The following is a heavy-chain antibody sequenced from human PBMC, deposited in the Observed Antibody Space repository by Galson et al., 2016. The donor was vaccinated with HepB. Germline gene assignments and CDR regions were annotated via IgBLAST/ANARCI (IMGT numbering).Heavy chain of an antibody. CDR3: ARDPSSLPLNDAFDI. CDR1: GGTFSSFA. Sequence: SVKVSCKASGGTFSSFAISWVRQAPGQGLEWIGGIIPMFGTPNYAQKFQGRVTVTADESTSTAYMELSSLRSQDTALYYCARDPSSLPLNDAFDIWGQGTMVTVSS. J-gene: IGHJ3*02. CDR2: IIPMFGTP. V-gene: IGHV1-69*13. D-gene: IGHD1-26*01.